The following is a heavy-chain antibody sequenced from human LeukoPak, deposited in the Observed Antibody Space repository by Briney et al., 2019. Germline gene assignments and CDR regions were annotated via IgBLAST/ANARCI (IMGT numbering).Heavy chain of an antibody. J-gene: IGHJ4*02. D-gene: IGHD2-2*01. CDR3: ARVIPAAIGSFDY. Sequence: GFLRLSCAASGFTVTTHWMSWVRQAPGKGLEWVANIKQDGSEKYYVDSVKGRFTISRDNAKDSLYLQMNSLRAEDTAVYYCARVIPAAIGSFDYWGQGTLVTVSS. V-gene: IGHV3-7*01. CDR1: GFTVTTHW. CDR2: IKQDGSEK.